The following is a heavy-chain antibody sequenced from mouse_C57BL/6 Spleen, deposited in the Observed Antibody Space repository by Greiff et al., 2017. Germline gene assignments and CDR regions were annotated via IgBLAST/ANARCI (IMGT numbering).Heavy chain of an antibody. CDR1: GYTFTSYW. V-gene: IGHV1-72*01. CDR3: ARERDSYDYGAWFAY. Sequence: QVQLQQPGAELVKPGASVKLSCKASGYTFTSYWMHWVKPRPGRGLEWIGRIDPNSGGTKYNEKFKSKATLTVDKPSSTAYMQLSSLTSKDSAVYYCARERDSYDYGAWFAYWGQGTLVTVSA. D-gene: IGHD2-4*01. CDR2: IDPNSGGT. J-gene: IGHJ3*01.